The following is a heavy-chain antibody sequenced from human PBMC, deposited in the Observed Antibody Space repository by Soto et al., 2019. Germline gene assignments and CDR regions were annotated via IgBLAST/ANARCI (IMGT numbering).Heavy chain of an antibody. CDR3: ARDMGHYYGSGSYTSFDY. V-gene: IGHV1-46*01. CDR1: GYTFASYY. Sequence: GASVKVSCKASGYTFASYYMHWVRQAPGQGLEWMGIINPSGGSTSYAQKFQSRVTMTRDTSTSTVYMELSSLRSEDTAVYYCARDMGHYYGSGSYTSFDYWGQGTLVTVSS. J-gene: IGHJ4*02. CDR2: INPSGGST. D-gene: IGHD3-10*01.